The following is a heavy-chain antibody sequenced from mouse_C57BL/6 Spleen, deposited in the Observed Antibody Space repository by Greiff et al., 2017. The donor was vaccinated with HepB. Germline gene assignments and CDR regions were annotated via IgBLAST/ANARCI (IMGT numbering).Heavy chain of an antibody. CDR2: IDPSDSYT. J-gene: IGHJ3*01. CDR1: GYTFTSYW. V-gene: IGHV1-69*01. D-gene: IGHD1-1*01. Sequence: QVQMQQSGAELVMPGASVKLSCKASGYTFTSYWMHWVKQRPGQGLEWIGEIDPSDSYTNYNQKFKGKSTLTVDKSSSTAYMQLSSLTSEDSAVYYCARGGTVVATQGTWFAYWGQGTLVTVSA. CDR3: ARGGTVVATQGTWFAY.